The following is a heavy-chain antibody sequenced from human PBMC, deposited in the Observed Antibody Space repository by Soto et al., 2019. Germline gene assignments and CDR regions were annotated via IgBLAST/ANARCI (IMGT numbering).Heavy chain of an antibody. CDR3: AKDRAGYGMDV. Sequence: GGSLRLSCAASGFTFSNAWMSWVRQAPGKGLEWVGRIKSKTDGGTTDYAAPVKGRFTISRDDSKNTLYLQMNSLRAEDTAVYYCAKDRAGYGMDVWGQGTTVTVSS. CDR2: IKSKTDGGTT. V-gene: IGHV3-15*01. J-gene: IGHJ6*02. CDR1: GFTFSNAW.